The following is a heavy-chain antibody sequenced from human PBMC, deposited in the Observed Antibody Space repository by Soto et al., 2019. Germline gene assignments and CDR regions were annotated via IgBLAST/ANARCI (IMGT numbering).Heavy chain of an antibody. CDR1: GGSISSSNW. CDR3: ARVRAVAGWFDP. Sequence: SETLSLTCAVSGGSISSSNWWSWVRQPPGKGLEWIGEIYHSGSTNYNPSLKSRVTISEEKSKNQFSLKLSYVTAADTEVYYCARVRAVAGWFDPWGQGTLVTVS. D-gene: IGHD6-19*01. J-gene: IGHJ5*02. CDR2: IYHSGST. V-gene: IGHV4-4*02.